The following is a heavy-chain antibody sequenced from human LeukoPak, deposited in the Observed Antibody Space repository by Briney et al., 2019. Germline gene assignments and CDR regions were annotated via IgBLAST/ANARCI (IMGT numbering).Heavy chain of an antibody. CDR3: ARGAAGGLDY. J-gene: IGHJ4*02. D-gene: IGHD3-10*01. V-gene: IGHV1-2*06. CDR2: IIPNSGAT. CDR1: GYTLNGNQ. Sequence: ASVKVSCKASGYTLNGNQIHWLRQAPGQGLEWMGRIIPNSGATNYAQKFQGRVTVTRDTSISTAYMELSRLRSEDTAVYYCARGAAGGLDYWGQGTLVAVSS.